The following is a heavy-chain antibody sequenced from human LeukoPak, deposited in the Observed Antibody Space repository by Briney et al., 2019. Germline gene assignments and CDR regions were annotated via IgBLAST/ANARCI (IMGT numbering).Heavy chain of an antibody. Sequence: RGESLKISCEGSGYNYVIHWVAWVRQKPGQGLEWMGSIYPGDSDTRYSQSFQGQVTISVDKSNNTAYLQWSGLKASDAATYYCARRRRYCTSTTCYDDFFDYWGHGTLVTVSS. J-gene: IGHJ4*01. CDR1: GYNYVIHW. D-gene: IGHD2-2*01. CDR2: IYPGDSDT. CDR3: ARRRRYCTSTTCYDDFFDY. V-gene: IGHV5-51*01.